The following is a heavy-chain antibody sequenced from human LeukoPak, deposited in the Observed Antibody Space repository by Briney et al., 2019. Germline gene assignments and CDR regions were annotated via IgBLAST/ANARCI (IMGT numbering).Heavy chain of an antibody. V-gene: IGHV4-30-2*01. D-gene: IGHD2-8*02. CDR3: AREDTGGLDY. J-gene: IGHJ4*02. CDR2: IYHSGST. Sequence: SQTLSLTCTVSGGSISSGGYYWSWIRQPPGKGLEWIGYIYHSGSTYYNPSLKSRVTISVDRSKNQFSLKLISVTAADTAVYYCAREDTGGLDYWGQGILVTVSP. CDR1: GGSISSGGYY.